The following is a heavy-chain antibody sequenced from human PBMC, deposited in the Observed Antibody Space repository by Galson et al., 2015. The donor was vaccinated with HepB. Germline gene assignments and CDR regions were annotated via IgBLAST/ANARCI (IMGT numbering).Heavy chain of an antibody. CDR2: ISPYNGNT. J-gene: IGHJ4*02. V-gene: IGHV1-18*01. D-gene: IGHD3-16*02. CDR1: GYIFKNYA. Sequence: VKVSCKASGYIFKNYAITWLRQAPGQGLEWMGWISPYNGNTKYAKSLQGRLTLTTDTSTGTAYMELKTLRYDDTAVFYCARGGPSGELSTLDSWGQGTLVTVSS. CDR3: ARGGPSGELSTLDS.